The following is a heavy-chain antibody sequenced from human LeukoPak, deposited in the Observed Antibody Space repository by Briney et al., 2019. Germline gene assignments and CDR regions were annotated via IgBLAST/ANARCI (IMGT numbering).Heavy chain of an antibody. Sequence: ASVKVSCKASGGTFSSYAISWVRQAPGQGLEWMGRIIPILGIANYAQKFQGRVTITADKSTSTAYMELSSLRSEDTAVYYCARVYGDRDGVYYYYGMDVWGQGTTVTVSS. V-gene: IGHV1-69*04. D-gene: IGHD4-17*01. CDR3: ARVYGDRDGVYYYYGMDV. CDR1: GGTFSSYA. J-gene: IGHJ6*02. CDR2: IIPILGIA.